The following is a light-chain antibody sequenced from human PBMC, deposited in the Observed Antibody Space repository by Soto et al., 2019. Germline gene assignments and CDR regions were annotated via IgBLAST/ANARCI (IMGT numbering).Light chain of an antibody. CDR1: SSNIGAGYH. CDR2: GNS. Sequence: QSVLTQPPSVSGAPGQRVTISCTGSSSNIGAGYHVHWYQQLPGTAPKLLIYGNSNRPSGVPDRFSGSKSGTSASLAITGLQAEDEADYDCQSYDSSLSGSVVFGGGTKLTVL. J-gene: IGLJ3*02. CDR3: QSYDSSLSGSVV. V-gene: IGLV1-40*01.